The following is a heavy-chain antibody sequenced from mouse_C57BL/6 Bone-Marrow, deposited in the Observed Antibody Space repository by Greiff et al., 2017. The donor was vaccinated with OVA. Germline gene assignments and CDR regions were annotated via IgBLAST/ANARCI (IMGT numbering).Heavy chain of an antibody. J-gene: IGHJ4*01. Sequence: QVQLQQSGAELVKPGASVKISCKASGYAFSSYWMNWVKQRPGKGLEWIGQIYPGDGDTNYNGKFTGKATLTADKSSSTAYMQLSSLTSEDSAVYFCAGNYYGSSHYYAMDYWGQGTSVTVSS. CDR2: IYPGDGDT. V-gene: IGHV1-80*01. CDR3: AGNYYGSSHYYAMDY. CDR1: GYAFSSYW. D-gene: IGHD1-1*01.